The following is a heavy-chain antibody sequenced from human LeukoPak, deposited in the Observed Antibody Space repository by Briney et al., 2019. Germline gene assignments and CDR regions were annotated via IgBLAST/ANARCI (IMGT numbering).Heavy chain of an antibody. CDR1: EFTVTNNF. CDR2: IYAGGTT. V-gene: IGHV3-66*01. D-gene: IGHD3-10*01. J-gene: IGHJ6*02. Sequence: GGSLSLSFAASEFTVTNNFINWVREAPGKGLEWVAVIYAGGTTSYAGSVKGRFPISRDSSKNTLYLQMNSLRAEDTAVYYCARERYASGTRCGVDVWGQGTTVTVSS. CDR3: ARERYASGTRCGVDV.